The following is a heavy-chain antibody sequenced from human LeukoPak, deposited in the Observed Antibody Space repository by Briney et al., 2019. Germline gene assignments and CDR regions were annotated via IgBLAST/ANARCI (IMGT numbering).Heavy chain of an antibody. CDR2: ISSSISYI. V-gene: IGHV3-21*04. D-gene: IGHD4-17*01. CDR1: GFTFSSYS. CDR3: AKDRIGDYYDAFDI. J-gene: IGHJ3*02. Sequence: GGSLRLSCAASGFTFSSYSINWVRQAPGKGLEWVSSISSSISYIYYADSMKGRFTISRDNSKNTLYLQMNSLRAEDTAVYYCAKDRIGDYYDAFDIWGQGTMVTVSS.